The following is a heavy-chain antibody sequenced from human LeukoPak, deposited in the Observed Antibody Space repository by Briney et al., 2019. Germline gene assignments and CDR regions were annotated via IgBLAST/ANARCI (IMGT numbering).Heavy chain of an antibody. CDR3: AKDGSSSSGLMAYFDY. Sequence: GGSLRLSCTASGFTFGDYAMSWVRQAPGKGLEWVSAISGSGGSTYYADSVKGRFTISRDNSKNTLYLQMNSLRAEDTAVYYCAKDGSSSSGLMAYFDYWGQGTLVTVSS. J-gene: IGHJ4*02. V-gene: IGHV3-23*01. CDR2: ISGSGGST. D-gene: IGHD6-6*01. CDR1: GFTFGDYA.